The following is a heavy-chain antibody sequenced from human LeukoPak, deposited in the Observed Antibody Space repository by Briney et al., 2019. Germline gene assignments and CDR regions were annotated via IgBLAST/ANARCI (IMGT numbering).Heavy chain of an antibody. CDR2: VNNSSGST. CDR3: ARKYSGTNPFDY. D-gene: IGHD1-26*01. CDR1: GFTLNNYA. J-gene: IGHJ4*02. Sequence: GGSLRLSCAASGFTLNNYAMSWVRQAPGKGLEWVSIVNNSSGSTYYADSVKSRFTISRDLSKNTLYLQMNSLRAEDTALYYCARKYSGTNPFDYRGQGTLVTVSS. V-gene: IGHV3-23*01.